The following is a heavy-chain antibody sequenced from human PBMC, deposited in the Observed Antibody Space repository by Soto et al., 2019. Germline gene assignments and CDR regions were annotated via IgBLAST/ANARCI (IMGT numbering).Heavy chain of an antibody. CDR2: ISYDGSNK. D-gene: IGHD3-22*01. CDR1: GFTFSSYA. CDR3: ARGAPTGYYYDSSGYYYD. V-gene: IGHV3-30-3*01. J-gene: IGHJ4*02. Sequence: PGGSLRLSCAASGFTFSSYAMHWVRQAPGKGLEWVAVISYDGSNKYYADSVKGRFTISRDNSKNTLYLQMNSLRAEDTAVYYCARGAPTGYYYDSSGYYYDWGQGTLVTVSS.